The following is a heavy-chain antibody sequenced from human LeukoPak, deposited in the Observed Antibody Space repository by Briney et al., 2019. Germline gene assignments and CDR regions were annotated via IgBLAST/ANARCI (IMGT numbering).Heavy chain of an antibody. CDR1: GFTFSSYA. D-gene: IGHD3-10*01. J-gene: IGHJ5*02. CDR2: ITESGAST. V-gene: IGHV3-23*01. Sequence: GGSLRLSCAASGFTFSSYAMSWVRQAPGKGLQWVSSITESGASTFHADSVKGRFTISRDNSKNTLYLQMNSLRAEDTAVYYCAKDSMVRGVIGSWGQGTLVTVSS. CDR3: AKDSMVRGVIGS.